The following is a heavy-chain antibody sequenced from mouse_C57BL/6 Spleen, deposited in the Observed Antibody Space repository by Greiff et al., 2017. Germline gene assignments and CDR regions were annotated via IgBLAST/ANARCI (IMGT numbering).Heavy chain of an antibody. CDR1: GYTFTSYT. D-gene: IGHD1-1*01. Sequence: VQLQQSGAELARPGASVKMSCKASGYTFTSYTMHWVKQRPGQGLEWIGYINPSSGYTKYNQKFKDKATLTADKSSSTAYMQLSSLTSEDSAVYYCARSGITTVVGYWGQGTTLTVSS. CDR2: INPSSGYT. J-gene: IGHJ2*01. CDR3: ARSGITTVVGY. V-gene: IGHV1-4*01.